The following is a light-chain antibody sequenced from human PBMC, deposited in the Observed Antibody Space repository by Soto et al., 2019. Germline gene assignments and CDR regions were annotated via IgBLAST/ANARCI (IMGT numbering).Light chain of an antibody. J-gene: IGKJ4*02. CDR2: GVS. CDR3: QQYDHWPLT. Sequence: EIVMTQSPATLSLSPGERATLSCRASQSVDSNLAWYQQKPGQAPRLLIFGVSTSATGIPARFSGSGSGTDFTLTISSLQSEDFGVYFCQQYDHWPLTFGGGTKVEIK. V-gene: IGKV3D-15*01. CDR1: QSVDSN.